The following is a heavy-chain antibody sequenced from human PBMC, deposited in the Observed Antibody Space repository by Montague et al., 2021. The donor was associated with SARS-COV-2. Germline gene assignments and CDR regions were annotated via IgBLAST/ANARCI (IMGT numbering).Heavy chain of an antibody. V-gene: IGHV3-21*03. Sequence: SLRLSCAASGFTLSNYNMNWIRQAPGKGLEWVPSVSYSSTYIYYADSVKGRFSISRDNAQNSLSLQMNNLRADDTAVYYCVRDQSPMGFDYWGQGTLVTVSS. CDR2: VSYSSTYI. D-gene: IGHD5-24*01. J-gene: IGHJ4*02. CDR1: GFTLSNYN. CDR3: VRDQSPMGFDY.